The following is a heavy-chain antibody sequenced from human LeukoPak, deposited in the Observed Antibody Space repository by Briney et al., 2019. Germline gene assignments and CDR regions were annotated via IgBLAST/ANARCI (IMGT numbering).Heavy chain of an antibody. CDR1: GFTVSSNY. CDR2: TYSGGST. CDR3: AKDQTAAAGG. V-gene: IGHV3-53*01. D-gene: IGHD6-13*01. J-gene: IGHJ4*02. Sequence: GGSLRLSCAASGFTVSSNYTSWVRQAPGKGLEWVSVTYSGGSTYYADSVKGRFTISRDNSKNTLYLQMNSLRAEDTAVYYCAKDQTAAAGGWGQGTLVTVSS.